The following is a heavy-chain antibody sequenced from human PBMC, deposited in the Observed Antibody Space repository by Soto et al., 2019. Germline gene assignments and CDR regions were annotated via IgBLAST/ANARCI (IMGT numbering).Heavy chain of an antibody. V-gene: IGHV4-31*03. CDR3: AREGYCSSTSCNPYYYYYGMDV. J-gene: IGHJ6*02. CDR2: IYYSGST. CDR1: GGSISSGGYY. Sequence: QVQLQESGPGLVKPSQTLSLTCTVSGGSISSGGYYWSWIRQHPGKGLEWIGYIYYSGSTYYNPSLKSRVTISVDTSKNQFSLKLSSVTAADTAVYYCAREGYCSSTSCNPYYYYYGMDVWGQGTTVTVSS. D-gene: IGHD2-2*01.